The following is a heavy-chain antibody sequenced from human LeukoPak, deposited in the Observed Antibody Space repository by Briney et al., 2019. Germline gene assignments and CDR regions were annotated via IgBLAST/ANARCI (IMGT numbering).Heavy chain of an antibody. Sequence: ASVKVSCKASGYTFTGYYMHWVRQAPGQGLEWMGWINPNSGGKNYEQKFQGRVTMTRDTSISTAYMELSRLRSDDTAVYYCARALIAAAGDHDAFDIWGQGTMVTVSS. CDR2: INPNSGGK. D-gene: IGHD6-13*01. V-gene: IGHV1-2*02. CDR3: ARALIAAAGDHDAFDI. J-gene: IGHJ3*02. CDR1: GYTFTGYY.